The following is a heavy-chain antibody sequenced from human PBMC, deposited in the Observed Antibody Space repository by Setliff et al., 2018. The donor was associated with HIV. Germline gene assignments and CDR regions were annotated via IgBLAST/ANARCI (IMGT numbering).Heavy chain of an antibody. J-gene: IGHJ6*02. CDR1: GYTFTRHH. Sequence: ASVKVSCKASGYTFTRHHVHWVRQAPGQGLEWMGIINPSGGSTSYAQKLQGRFTLTSDTSTDTVYMELRSLRSEDSAVYYCARDVEHMMDVWGQGTTVTVSS. CDR3: ARDVEHMMDV. CDR2: INPSGGST. V-gene: IGHV1-46*04.